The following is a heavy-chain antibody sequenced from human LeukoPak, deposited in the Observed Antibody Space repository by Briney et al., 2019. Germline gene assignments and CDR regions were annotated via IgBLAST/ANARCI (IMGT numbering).Heavy chain of an antibody. J-gene: IGHJ2*01. CDR2: INPNSGGT. Sequence: GASVKVSCKASGYTFTGYYMHWVRQAPGQGLEWMGWINPNSGGTNYAQEFQGRVTMTRDTSISTAYMELSRLRSDDTAVYYCARSKIEYYYDSSGYYIDWYFDLWGRGTLVTVSS. D-gene: IGHD3-22*01. CDR1: GYTFTGYY. CDR3: ARSKIEYYYDSSGYYIDWYFDL. V-gene: IGHV1-2*02.